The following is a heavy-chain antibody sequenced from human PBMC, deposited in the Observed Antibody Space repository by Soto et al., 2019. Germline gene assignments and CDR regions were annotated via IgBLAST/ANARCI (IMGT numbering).Heavy chain of an antibody. D-gene: IGHD6-13*01. V-gene: IGHV3-23*01. J-gene: IGHJ4*02. CDR2: ISGSTGST. CDR3: AKDLEFSSWSSGQHFDY. CDR1: GFTFSTYA. Sequence: EVQLLESGGGLVQPGGSLRLSCAASGFTFSTYAMSWVRQAPGKGLEWVSTISGSTGSTYYADSVKGRFTISRDNSKNTLYMQLNSLRAEDTAVYYCAKDLEFSSWSSGQHFDYWGQGTLVTVSS.